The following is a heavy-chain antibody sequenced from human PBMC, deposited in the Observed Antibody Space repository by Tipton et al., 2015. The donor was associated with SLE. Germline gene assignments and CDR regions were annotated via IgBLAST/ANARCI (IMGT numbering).Heavy chain of an antibody. CDR1: GFIFSTYS. Sequence: SLRLSCAASGFIFSTYSMHWVRQSPGEGPEWVSRINSDGITTNYADSVKVRFTISRDNAEKTLFLQMNSLRVEDTAVYYCAREVKGSTGYFQDWGHGPLVSVSS. D-gene: IGHD7-27*01. CDR3: AREVKGSTGYFQD. CDR2: INSDGITT. V-gene: IGHV3-74*01. J-gene: IGHJ1*01.